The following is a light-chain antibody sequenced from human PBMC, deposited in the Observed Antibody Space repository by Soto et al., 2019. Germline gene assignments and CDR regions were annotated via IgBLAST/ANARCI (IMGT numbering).Light chain of an antibody. CDR2: GES. Sequence: EIVLTQSPGTLSLSPGERATLSCRASQSVRSNYLAWYQQNTGRDHRILIYGESSRATGIPDRFSGSGSGTDFTPNIRRLETEELAVYDCKQYGSSPRAVGGLKKVEIK. CDR3: KQYGSSPRA. V-gene: IGKV3-20*01. CDR1: QSVRSNY. J-gene: IGKJ4*01.